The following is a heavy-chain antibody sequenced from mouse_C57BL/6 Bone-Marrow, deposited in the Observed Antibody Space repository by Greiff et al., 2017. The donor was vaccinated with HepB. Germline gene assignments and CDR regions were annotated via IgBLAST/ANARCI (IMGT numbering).Heavy chain of an antibody. Sequence: VQLQQSGAELARPGASVKLSCKASGYTFTSYGISWVKQRTVQGLEWIGEIYPRSGNTYYNEKFKGKATLTADKSSSTAYMELRSLTSEDSAVYLCARRLLRYTWFAYWGKGTLVTVAA. CDR3: ARRLLRYTWFAY. CDR2: IYPRSGNT. J-gene: IGHJ3*01. CDR1: GYTFTSYG. V-gene: IGHV1-81*01. D-gene: IGHD1-1*01.